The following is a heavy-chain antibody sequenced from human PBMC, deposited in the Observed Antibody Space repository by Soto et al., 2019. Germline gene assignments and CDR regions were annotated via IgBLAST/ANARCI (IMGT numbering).Heavy chain of an antibody. V-gene: IGHV1-18*01. D-gene: IGHD2-2*01. J-gene: IGHJ3*02. CDR1: GYTFTSYG. Sequence: ASVKVSCKASGYTFTSYGISWVRQAPGQGLEWMGWISAYNGNTNYAQKLQGRVTMTTDTSTSTAYMELRSLRSDDTAVYYCARAPNCFCTICYAENAFDIRCQGPIVTGS. CDR2: ISAYNGNT. CDR3: ARAPNCFCTICYAENAFDI.